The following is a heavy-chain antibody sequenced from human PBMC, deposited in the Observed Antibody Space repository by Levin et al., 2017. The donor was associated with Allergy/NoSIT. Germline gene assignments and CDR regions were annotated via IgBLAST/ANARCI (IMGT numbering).Heavy chain of an antibody. Sequence: SETLSLTCAVSGDSISFGGYSWSWIRQPPGKGLEWIGYIYYSGTTYYNPSLKSRVTMSVDRSKNQFSLNLSSVTAADTAVYYCARSHYDILTDFLNWFDPWGQGTLVTVSS. CDR2: IYYSGTT. CDR3: ARSHYDILTDFLNWFDP. CDR1: GDSISFGGYS. J-gene: IGHJ5*02. D-gene: IGHD3-9*01. V-gene: IGHV4-30-2*01.